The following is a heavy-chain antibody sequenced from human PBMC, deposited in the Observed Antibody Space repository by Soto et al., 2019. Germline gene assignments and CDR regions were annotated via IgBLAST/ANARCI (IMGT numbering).Heavy chain of an antibody. Sequence: GASVNVSYYASGYAFTSYYMHWGRQAPGQELEWMGIINPSGGSTSYEQKFQGRVTMTSDTSASTVYMGLSSLRSEDKDVYYCARVERSSYSSAWYYFDSWGQGKLATVAS. CDR1: GYAFTSYY. V-gene: IGHV1-46*01. J-gene: IGHJ4*02. D-gene: IGHD6-19*01. CDR3: ARVERSSYSSAWYYFDS. CDR2: INPSGGST.